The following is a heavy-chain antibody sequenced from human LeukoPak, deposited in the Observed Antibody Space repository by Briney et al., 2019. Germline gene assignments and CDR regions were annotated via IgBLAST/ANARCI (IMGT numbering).Heavy chain of an antibody. CDR2: INPNSGGT. CDR3: ARDEPNIGYCSGGSCYHPLPSDY. Sequence: ASVKVSCKASGYTFTSYYMHWVRQAPGQGLEWMGWINPNSGGTNYAQKFQGRVTMTRDTSISTSYMELSRLRSDDTAVYYCARDEPNIGYCSGGSCYHPLPSDYWGQGTLVTVSS. V-gene: IGHV1-2*02. D-gene: IGHD2-15*01. CDR1: GYTFTSYY. J-gene: IGHJ4*02.